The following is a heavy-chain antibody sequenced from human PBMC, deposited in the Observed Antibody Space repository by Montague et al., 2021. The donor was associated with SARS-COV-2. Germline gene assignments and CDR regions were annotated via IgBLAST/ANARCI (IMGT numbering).Heavy chain of an antibody. D-gene: IGHD3-3*01. CDR1: SGSFSDFY. J-gene: IGHJ3*01. CDR3: ARAQVTISGVLIFIPAAGQLDG. CDR2: INHTGSA. Sequence: SETLSLTCAVYSGSFSDFYWTWIRLSPGQGLERIGVINHTGSATYNSSLYVRVTLSISTSKNQFSLKLQSVTPADTAVYYCARAQVTISGVLIFIPAAGQLDGWGQGTSVTVSS. V-gene: IGHV4-34*01.